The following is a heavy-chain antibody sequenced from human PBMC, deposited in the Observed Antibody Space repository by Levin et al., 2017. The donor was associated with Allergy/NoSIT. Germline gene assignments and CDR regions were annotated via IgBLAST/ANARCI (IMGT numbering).Heavy chain of an antibody. CDR3: ARQKNGDDGGYYFDY. CDR1: HGSVNSNDFY. Sequence: SETLSLTCTVSHGSVNSNDFYWSWVRQSPGKGLEWIGHIYYTGTTSYNPSLRSRVSISVDTSKNEISLKLRSVTAADTAVYFCARQKNGDDGGYYFDYWGQGILATVSS. J-gene: IGHJ4*02. D-gene: IGHD5-12*01. V-gene: IGHV4-30-4*01. CDR2: IYYTGTT.